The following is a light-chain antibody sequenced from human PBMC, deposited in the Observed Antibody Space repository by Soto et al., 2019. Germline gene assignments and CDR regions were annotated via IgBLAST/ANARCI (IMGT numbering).Light chain of an antibody. CDR1: RSDVGGYNY. CDR2: EVS. J-gene: IGLJ1*01. CDR3: CSYAGRYTWV. V-gene: IGLV2-11*01. Sequence: QSALTQPRSVSGSLGQSVTISCAGTRSDVGGYNYVSWYQQPPGTAPKLMIYEVSKRPSGVPDRFSGSKSGNTASLTISGLQAEDEGDYYCCSYAGRYTWVFGTGTQVTVL.